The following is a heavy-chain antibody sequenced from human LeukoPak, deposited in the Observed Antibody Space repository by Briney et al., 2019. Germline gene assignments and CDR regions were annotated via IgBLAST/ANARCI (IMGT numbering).Heavy chain of an antibody. J-gene: IGHJ4*02. V-gene: IGHV3-23*01. Sequence: GGSLRLSCAASGFTFSSNAMSWVRQAPGNGLEWVLAISGSGGSTYYADSVKGRFTISRDDSKNTLYLQMNSLRAEDTAVYYCAKNRLVRGTYYFDDWGQGTLVTVSS. CDR3: AKNRLVRGTYYFDD. D-gene: IGHD3-10*01. CDR1: GFTFSSNA. CDR2: ISGSGGST.